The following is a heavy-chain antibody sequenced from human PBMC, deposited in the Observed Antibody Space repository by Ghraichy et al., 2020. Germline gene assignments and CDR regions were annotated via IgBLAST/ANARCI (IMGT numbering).Heavy chain of an antibody. CDR3: ARDSWSGRRWVHVAL. J-gene: IGHJ4*02. CDR2: IEYSGST. CDR1: GGSISGHY. Sequence: SETLSLTCTVSGGSISGHYWSWIRQPPGKRLEWIGYIEYSGSTNYNPSLKSRVTISVDTSKNQFSLKLTSVTAADTAVYFCARDSWSGRRWVHVALWGQGTLVTVSS. D-gene: IGHD5-24*01. V-gene: IGHV4-59*11.